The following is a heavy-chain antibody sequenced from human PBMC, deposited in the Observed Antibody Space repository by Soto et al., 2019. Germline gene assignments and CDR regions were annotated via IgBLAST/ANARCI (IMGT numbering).Heavy chain of an antibody. V-gene: IGHV3-30-3*01. D-gene: IGHD3-9*01. J-gene: IGHJ4*02. CDR1: GFTFSSYA. CDR3: ARGVLTGVNYFDY. Sequence: QVQLVESGGGVVQPGRSLRLSCAASGFTFSSYAMHWVRQAPGKGLEWVAVISYDGSNKYYADSVKGRFTISRDNSENTLYLQMNSLRAEDTAVYYCARGVLTGVNYFDYWGQGTLVTVSS. CDR2: ISYDGSNK.